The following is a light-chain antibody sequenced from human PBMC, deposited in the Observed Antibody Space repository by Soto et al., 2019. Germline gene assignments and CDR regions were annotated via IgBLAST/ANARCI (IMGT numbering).Light chain of an antibody. J-gene: IGKJ1*01. CDR3: QHLHWA. CDR2: AVS. CDR1: QEISGY. Sequence: IHLTQSPSSLSASVGDRVTITCRASQEISGYLAWYQQTPGKAPKLLIYAVSTLQDGVSSRFSGRGSGTAFSLTISSLQAEDFATYYCQHLHWAFGQGT. V-gene: IGKV1-9*01.